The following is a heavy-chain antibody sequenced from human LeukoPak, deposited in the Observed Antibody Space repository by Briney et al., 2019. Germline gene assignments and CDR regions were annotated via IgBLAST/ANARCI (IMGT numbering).Heavy chain of an antibody. J-gene: IGHJ6*03. V-gene: IGHV3-21*01. CDR2: ISSSSSYI. CDR3: ARLVATIGRYYYYYMDV. CDR1: GFTFSSYS. Sequence: GGSLRLSCAASGFTFSSYSMNWVRQAPGKGLEWVSSISSSSSYIYYADSVKGRFTISRDNAKNSLYLQMNSLRAEDTAVYYCARLVATIGRYYYYYMDVWGKGTTVTVSS. D-gene: IGHD5-12*01.